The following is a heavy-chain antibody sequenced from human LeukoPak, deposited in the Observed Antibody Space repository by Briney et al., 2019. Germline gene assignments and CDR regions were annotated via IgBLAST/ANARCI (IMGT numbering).Heavy chain of an antibody. CDR1: GGYISSGDYY. Sequence: SETLSLTCTVSGGYISSGDYYWSWIRQPPGKGLEWIAYMYYSGSTYYNPSLKSRVTMSADTSKNQLSLKLSSVTAADTAVYYCARPYYYDSRIDPWGQGILVTVSS. J-gene: IGHJ5*02. V-gene: IGHV4-30-4*01. CDR2: MYYSGST. D-gene: IGHD3-22*01. CDR3: ARPYYYDSRIDP.